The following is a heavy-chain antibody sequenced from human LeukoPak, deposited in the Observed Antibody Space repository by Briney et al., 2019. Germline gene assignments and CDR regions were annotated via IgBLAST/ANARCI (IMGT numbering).Heavy chain of an antibody. D-gene: IGHD2-2*01. Sequence: GGSPRLSCAASGITFSTYGMHWVRQAPGKGLEWVAVIWYDGSNEYYADSVKGRFTISRDNPKNTLYLQMNNLRAEDTAVYFCARDTIDYCSSSTCHRLGYWGQGTLVTVSS. CDR3: ARDTIDYCSSSTCHRLGY. CDR2: IWYDGSNE. CDR1: GITFSTYG. J-gene: IGHJ4*02. V-gene: IGHV3-33*01.